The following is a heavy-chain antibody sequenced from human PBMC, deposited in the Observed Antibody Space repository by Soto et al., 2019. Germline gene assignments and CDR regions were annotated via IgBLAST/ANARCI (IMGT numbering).Heavy chain of an antibody. V-gene: IGHV3-30-3*01. J-gene: IGHJ6*02. CDR2: ISYDGSNK. CDR3: ARVDGSWYDRYYYYGMDV. D-gene: IGHD6-13*01. CDR1: GFTFSSYA. Sequence: QVQLVESGGGVVQPGRSLRLSCAASGFTFSSYAMHWVRQAPGKGLEWVAVISYDGSNKYYADSVKGRFTISRDNSKNTLYLQMSSLRAEDTAVYYCARVDGSWYDRYYYYGMDVWGQGTTVTVSS.